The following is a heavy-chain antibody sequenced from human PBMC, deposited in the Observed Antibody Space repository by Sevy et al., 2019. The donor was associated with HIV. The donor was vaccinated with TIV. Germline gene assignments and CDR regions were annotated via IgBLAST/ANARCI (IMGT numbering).Heavy chain of an antibody. D-gene: IGHD1-26*01. V-gene: IGHV3-30*18. CDR2: ISYDGNYR. CDR1: GFTFSTYD. CDR3: AKNRPPGGSYFSRHGMDV. J-gene: IGHJ6*02. Sequence: GGSLRLSCTASGFTFSTYDIHWVRQAPGKGLEGVAIISYDGNYRYYSDSVRGRFSMSRDNYKNTAYLQMSGLSVEDTAVYYCAKNRPPGGSYFSRHGMDVWGRGTTVTVSS.